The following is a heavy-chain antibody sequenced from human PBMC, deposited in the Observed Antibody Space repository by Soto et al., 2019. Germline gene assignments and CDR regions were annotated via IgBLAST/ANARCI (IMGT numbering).Heavy chain of an antibody. J-gene: IGHJ6*02. CDR1: GYTFSSYA. Sequence: QVQLVQSGAEEKKPGASVKVSCKASGYTFSSYAMHWVRQAPGQRLEWMGWINAGNGNRKYSQKFQGRVTITTDTSESTAYMELSSLRSEDTAVYYCARDGGPMDVWGQGTTVTVSS. D-gene: IGHD3-16*01. CDR2: INAGNGNR. V-gene: IGHV1-3*05. CDR3: ARDGGPMDV.